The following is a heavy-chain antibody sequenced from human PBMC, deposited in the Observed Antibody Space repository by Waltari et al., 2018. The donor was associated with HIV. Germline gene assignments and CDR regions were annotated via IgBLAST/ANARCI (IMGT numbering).Heavy chain of an antibody. V-gene: IGHV1-69*01. J-gene: IGHJ4*02. CDR2: INPIFGTA. D-gene: IGHD3-22*01. Sequence: QVQLVQSGAEVKKPGSSVKVSCKASGGTFSSYAISWVRQAPGQGLEWRGGINPIFGTANYAQKFQGRVTITADESTSTAYMELSSLRSEDTAVYYCAGGGYYYDSSGYYHFDYWGQGTLVTVSS. CDR3: AGGGYYYDSSGYYHFDY. CDR1: GGTFSSYA.